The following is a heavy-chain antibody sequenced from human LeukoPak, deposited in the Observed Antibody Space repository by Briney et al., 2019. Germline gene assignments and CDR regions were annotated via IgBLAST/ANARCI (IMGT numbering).Heavy chain of an antibody. CDR1: GYTFTSYG. Sequence: ASVKVSCKASGYTFTSYGISWVRQAPGQGLEWMGWISAYNGNTNYAQKLQGRVTMTTDTSTSTAYMELRSLRSDDTAVYYCARDWVEGITMVRGGYWGQGTLVTVSS. V-gene: IGHV1-18*01. D-gene: IGHD3-10*01. J-gene: IGHJ4*02. CDR3: ARDWVEGITMVRGGY. CDR2: ISAYNGNT.